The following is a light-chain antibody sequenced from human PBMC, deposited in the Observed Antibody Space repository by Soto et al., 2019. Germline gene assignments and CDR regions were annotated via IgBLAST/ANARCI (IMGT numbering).Light chain of an antibody. CDR1: QSISSW. Sequence: DLQMTQSPSTLSASVGDRVTITCRASQSISSWLAWYQQKPGKAPKLLIYDASSLESGVPSRFSSSGSGTEFTLTISSLQPDDFATYYCQQYNSYPYTFGQGTKLEIK. V-gene: IGKV1-5*01. CDR2: DAS. CDR3: QQYNSYPYT. J-gene: IGKJ2*01.